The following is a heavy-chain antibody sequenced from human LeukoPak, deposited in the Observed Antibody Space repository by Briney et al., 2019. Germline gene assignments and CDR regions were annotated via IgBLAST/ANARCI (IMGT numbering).Heavy chain of an antibody. J-gene: IGHJ6*03. CDR2: VCTSGSS. Sequence: SETLSLTCTVSGGSISSYCWSWIRQSPGKGLEWMGYVCTSGSSNYNPSLRSRVTISVDTSRNQFSLKLSSVTAADTAVYYCASHTRYCSRTSCSSYYHMDVWGKGTTVTVSS. V-gene: IGHV4-4*09. CDR3: ASHTRYCSRTSCSSYYHMDV. D-gene: IGHD2-2*01. CDR1: GGSISSYC.